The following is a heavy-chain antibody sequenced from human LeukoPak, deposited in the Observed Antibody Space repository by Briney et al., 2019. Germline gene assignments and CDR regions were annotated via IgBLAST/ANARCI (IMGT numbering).Heavy chain of an antibody. CDR1: GFTFSSYA. CDR2: ISSSGGST. J-gene: IGHJ4*02. Sequence: PGASLRLSCAASGFTFSSYAMSWVRQAPGKGLEWVSAISSSGGSTYYADSVKGRFTISRDNSKNTLYLQMNSLRAEDTAVYYCAKLVKERVTTVTKSYYFDYWGQGTLVTVSS. D-gene: IGHD4-17*01. V-gene: IGHV3-23*01. CDR3: AKLVKERVTTVTKSYYFDY.